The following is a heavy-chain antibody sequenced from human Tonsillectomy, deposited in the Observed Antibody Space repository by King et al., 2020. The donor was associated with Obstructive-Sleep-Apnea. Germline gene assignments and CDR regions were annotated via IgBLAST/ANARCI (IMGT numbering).Heavy chain of an antibody. J-gene: IGHJ4*02. D-gene: IGHD3-16*01. CDR2: ISWNSDSI. V-gene: IGHV3-9*01. Sequence: QLVQSGGGLVQPGRSLRLSCAASGFTFDDYAMHWVRQAPGKGLEWVSGISWNSDSINYAHSVKGRFTISRDNAKNSLYLQMNSLTAEDTALYYCAKDTTPHVFYYFDYWGQGTLVTVSS. CDR3: AKDTTPHVFYYFDY. CDR1: GFTFDDYA.